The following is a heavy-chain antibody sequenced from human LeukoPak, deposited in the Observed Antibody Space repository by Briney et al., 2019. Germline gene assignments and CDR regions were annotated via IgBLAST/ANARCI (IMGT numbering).Heavy chain of an antibody. D-gene: IGHD5-18*01. V-gene: IGHV3-7*04. CDR1: GFPFSNYW. J-gene: IGHJ4*02. Sequence: QPGGSLRLSCAASGFPFSNYWTSWGRQSPGGGLEWVANIDQDGSAEYYVDSVGGRFTASRDNAKNSLYLQIDSLRAEDTAVYYCARADSYGSILDYWGRGTLVTVSS. CDR3: ARADSYGSILDY. CDR2: IDQDGSAE.